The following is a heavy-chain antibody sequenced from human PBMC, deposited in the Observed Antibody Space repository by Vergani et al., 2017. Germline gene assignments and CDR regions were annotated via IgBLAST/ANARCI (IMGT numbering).Heavy chain of an antibody. V-gene: IGHV4-31*03. D-gene: IGHD2-2*01. Sequence: QVQLQESGPGLVKPSQTLSLTCTVSGGSISSGGYYWSWIRQHPGKGLEWIGYIYYSGSTYYNPSLKSRVTISVETAKNQFSLKLSSVTAADTAVYYCARPCSSTSCLETVGYYYYMYVWGKGTTVTVSS. CDR1: GGSISSGGYY. CDR2: IYYSGST. CDR3: ARPCSSTSCLETVGYYYYMYV. J-gene: IGHJ6*03.